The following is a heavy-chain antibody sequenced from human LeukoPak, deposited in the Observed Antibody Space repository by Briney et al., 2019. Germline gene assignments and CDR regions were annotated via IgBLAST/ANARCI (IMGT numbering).Heavy chain of an antibody. Sequence: GSLRPSCAASGFTVSSNYMSWVRQAPGKGLEWVSVIYSGGSTYYADSVKGRFTISRDNSKNTLYLQMNSLRAEDTAVYYCAIRGENDSSGSRTDYWGQGTLVTVSS. J-gene: IGHJ4*02. CDR1: GFTVSSNY. CDR2: IYSGGST. D-gene: IGHD3-22*01. V-gene: IGHV3-53*01. CDR3: AIRGENDSSGSRTDY.